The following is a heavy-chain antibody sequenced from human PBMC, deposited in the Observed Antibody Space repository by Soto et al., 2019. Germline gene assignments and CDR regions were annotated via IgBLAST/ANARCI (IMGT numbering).Heavy chain of an antibody. CDR2: IWYDGSNK. CDR1: GFTFSSYG. CDR3: ARGYSSGWYVFWSGKNY. Sequence: QVQLVESGGGAVQPGRSLRLSCAASGFTFSSYGMHWVRQAPGKGLEWVAVIWYDGSNKYYADSVKGRFTISRDNSKNTLYLQMNSLRAEDTAVYYCARGYSSGWYVFWSGKNYWGQGTLVTVSS. V-gene: IGHV3-33*01. J-gene: IGHJ4*02. D-gene: IGHD6-19*01.